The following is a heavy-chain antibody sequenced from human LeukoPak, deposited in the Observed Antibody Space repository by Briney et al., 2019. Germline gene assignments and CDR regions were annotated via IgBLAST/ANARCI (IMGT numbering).Heavy chain of an antibody. Sequence: HPGRSLRLSCAASGFTFSSYGMHWVRQAPGKGLEWVAVISYDGNNKDYVDSVKGRFTVSKDNSKNTVSLQMNSLRAEDTAVYYCAKGDFWSAWAKDYDGFDIWGLGTMVTVSS. V-gene: IGHV3-30*18. CDR3: AKGDFWSAWAKDYDGFDI. CDR2: ISYDGNNK. CDR1: GFTFSSYG. J-gene: IGHJ3*02. D-gene: IGHD3-3*01.